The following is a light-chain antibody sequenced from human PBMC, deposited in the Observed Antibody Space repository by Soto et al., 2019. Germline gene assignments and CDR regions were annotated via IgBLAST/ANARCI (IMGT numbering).Light chain of an antibody. CDR2: KAS. CDR1: QSISSW. J-gene: IGKJ4*01. CDR3: QHYNTYPLT. V-gene: IGKV1-5*03. Sequence: DIQMTQSPSTLSASVGDRVTITCRASQSISSWLAWYQQKPGKAPKLLIYKASSLESGVPSRFSGSGSVTEFTLTISSLQPDDVATYYCQHYNTYPLTFGGGTKVEIK.